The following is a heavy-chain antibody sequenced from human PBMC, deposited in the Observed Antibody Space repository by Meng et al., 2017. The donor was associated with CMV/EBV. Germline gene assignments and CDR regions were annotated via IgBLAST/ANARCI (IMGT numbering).Heavy chain of an antibody. Sequence: GESLKISCAASGFTFSSYEMNWVRQAPGKGLEWVSYISSSGSTIYYADSVKSRFTISRDNAKNSLYLQMNSLRAEDTAVYYCAINAYVVVPAATDYFDYWGQGTLVTVSS. CDR1: GFTFSSYE. D-gene: IGHD2-2*01. V-gene: IGHV3-48*03. J-gene: IGHJ4*02. CDR2: ISSSGSTI. CDR3: AINAYVVVPAATDYFDY.